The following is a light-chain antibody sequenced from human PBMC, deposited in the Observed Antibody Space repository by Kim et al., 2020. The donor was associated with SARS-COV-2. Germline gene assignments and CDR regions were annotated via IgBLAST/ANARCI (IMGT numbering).Light chain of an antibody. J-gene: IGKJ4*01. CDR2: LAS. Sequence: EPASISCRSSQSLMYINGYNYLDWYLQRPGQSPQLLISLASDRASGVPDRFSGSGSDTDFTLKISRVETEDVGIYYCMQALQTPLTFGGGTKLEI. V-gene: IGKV2-28*01. CDR3: MQALQTPLT. CDR1: QSLMYINGYNY.